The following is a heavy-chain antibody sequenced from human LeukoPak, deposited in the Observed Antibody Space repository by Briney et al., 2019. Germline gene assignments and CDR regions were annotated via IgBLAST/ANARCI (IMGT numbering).Heavy chain of an antibody. CDR3: ARVFGSIQLWLNDL. D-gene: IGHD5-18*01. CDR1: GFTFSSYW. CDR2: INIDGTST. Sequence: PGGSLRLSCAASGFTFSSYWMHRVRQAPGKGLVWVSRINIDGTSTRYADSVKGRFTISRDNAKNTLYLQMNSLRAEDTAVYYCARVFGSIQLWLNDLWGRGTLVTVSS. V-gene: IGHV3-74*01. J-gene: IGHJ2*01.